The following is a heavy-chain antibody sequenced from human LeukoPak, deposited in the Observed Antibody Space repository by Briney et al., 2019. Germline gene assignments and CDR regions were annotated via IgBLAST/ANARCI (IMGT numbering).Heavy chain of an antibody. Sequence: SGGSLRLSCAASGFTFSTYGMHWVRQAPGKGLEWVAVIWYDGSNKYYADSVKGRFTISRDNSKNTLYLQMNSLRAEDTAVYYCAKDQNYYDSSGPFDYWGQGTLVTVSS. CDR1: GFTFSTYG. D-gene: IGHD3-22*01. V-gene: IGHV3-33*06. CDR3: AKDQNYYDSSGPFDY. CDR2: IWYDGSNK. J-gene: IGHJ4*02.